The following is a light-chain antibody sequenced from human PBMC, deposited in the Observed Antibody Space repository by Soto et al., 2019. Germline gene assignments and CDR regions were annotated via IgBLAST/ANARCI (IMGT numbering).Light chain of an antibody. CDR3: QQYHHWHPIT. J-gene: IGKJ5*01. CDR1: QSVSTS. Sequence: EILMTQSPATLSVSPGESATLSCRASQSVSTSLAWYQQKPGQAPRLLIYGASTRATDIPARFSGSGSGTELTLTIRSLQSEDFAVYYCQQYHHWHPITVGQGTRLESK. CDR2: GAS. V-gene: IGKV3-15*01.